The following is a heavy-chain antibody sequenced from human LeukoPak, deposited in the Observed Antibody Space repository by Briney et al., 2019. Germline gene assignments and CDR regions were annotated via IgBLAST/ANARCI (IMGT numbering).Heavy chain of an antibody. V-gene: IGHV4-34*01. CDR2: INHSGST. CDR1: GGSFSGYY. CDR3: GGSGESRLGLRGDAFDI. D-gene: IGHD5-18*01. J-gene: IGHJ3*02. Sequence: SETLSLTCAVYGGSFSGYYWSWIRQPPGKGLEWIGEINHSGSTNYNPSLKSRVTTSVDTTKNHILHKLSPVAAAEPAGDYCGGSGESRLGLRGDAFDIWGQGTMVTVSS.